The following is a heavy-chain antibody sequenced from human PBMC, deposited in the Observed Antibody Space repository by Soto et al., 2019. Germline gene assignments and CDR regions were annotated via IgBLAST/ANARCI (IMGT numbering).Heavy chain of an antibody. Sequence: KPSETLSLTCAVSGGSISSSNWWSWVRQPPGKGLEWIGEIYHSGSTNYNPPLKSRVTISVDKSKNQFSLKLSSVTAADTAVYYCARVYGYSYGEYFDYWGQGTLVTVSS. V-gene: IGHV4-4*02. CDR2: IYHSGST. D-gene: IGHD5-18*01. CDR1: GGSISSSNW. J-gene: IGHJ4*02. CDR3: ARVYGYSYGEYFDY.